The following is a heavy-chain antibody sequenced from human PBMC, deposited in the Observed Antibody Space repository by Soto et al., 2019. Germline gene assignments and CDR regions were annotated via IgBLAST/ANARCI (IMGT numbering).Heavy chain of an antibody. CDR1: GYAFTVDL. V-gene: IGHV1-2*04. CDR2: INPNSGGT. J-gene: IGHJ6*02. D-gene: IGHD3-9*01. CDR3: ARGMIRYSYGMDV. Sequence: SVKVSWKASGYAFTVDLIHCGRLATGQGLEWMGWINPNSGGTNYAQKFQGWVTMTRDTSISTAYMELSRLRSDDTAVYYCARGMIRYSYGMDVWGQGPTVTVS.